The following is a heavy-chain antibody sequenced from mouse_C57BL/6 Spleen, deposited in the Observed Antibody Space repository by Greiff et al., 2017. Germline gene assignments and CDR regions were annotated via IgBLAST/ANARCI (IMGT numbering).Heavy chain of an antibody. V-gene: IGHV1-18*01. CDR2: INPNNGGT. D-gene: IGHD3-2*02. CDR3: ARPDSSGYAWFAY. CDR1: GYTFTDYN. J-gene: IGHJ3*01. Sequence: EVQLQQSGPELVKPGASVKIPCKASGYTFTDYNMDWVKQSHGKSLEWIGDINPNNGGTIYNQKFKGKATLTVDKSSSTAYMELRSLTSEDTAVYYCARPDSSGYAWFAYWGQGTLVTVSA.